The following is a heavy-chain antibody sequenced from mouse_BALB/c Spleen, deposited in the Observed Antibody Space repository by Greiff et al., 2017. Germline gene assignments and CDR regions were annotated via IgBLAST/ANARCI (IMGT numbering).Heavy chain of an antibody. J-gene: IGHJ3*01. D-gene: IGHD2-4*01. CDR3: ARGDYHRNSWFAY. CDR2: ILPGSGST. V-gene: IGHV1-9*01. Sequence: QVQLKQSGAELMKPGASVKISCKATGYTFSSYWIEWVKQRPGHGLEWIGEILPGSGSTNYNEKFKGKATFTADTSSNTAYMQLSSLTSEDSAVYYCARGDYHRNSWFAYWGQGTLVTVSA. CDR1: GYTFSSYW.